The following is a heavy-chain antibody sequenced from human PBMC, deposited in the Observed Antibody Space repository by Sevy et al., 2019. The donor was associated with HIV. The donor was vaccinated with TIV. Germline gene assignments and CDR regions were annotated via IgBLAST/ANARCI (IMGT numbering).Heavy chain of an antibody. CDR3: TRDHVKDGDLGDYYYYAMDV. CDR1: GFTLSDYY. J-gene: IGHJ6*02. Sequence: GGSLRLSCAASGFTLSDYYMSWIRQAPGKGLQWISYISSNSDTIYYADSVKGRLTISRDNAKNSLYLKMSSLRTGDTAVYYCTRDHVKDGDLGDYYYYAMDVWGQGTTVTVSS. CDR2: ISSNSDTI. D-gene: IGHD4-17*01. V-gene: IGHV3-11*01.